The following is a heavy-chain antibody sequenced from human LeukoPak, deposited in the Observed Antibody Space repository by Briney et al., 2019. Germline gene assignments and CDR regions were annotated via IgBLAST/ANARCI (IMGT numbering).Heavy chain of an antibody. CDR3: ARDPPYGSLFDY. J-gene: IGHJ4*02. D-gene: IGHD4-17*01. Sequence: ASVKVSCKASGYTFTSYAMHWVRQAPGQGLEWMGWINAGNGNTKYPQKFQGRVTITRDTSASTAYVELSSLRSEDTAVYYCARDPPYGSLFDYWGQGTLVTVSS. CDR2: INAGNGNT. V-gene: IGHV1-3*01. CDR1: GYTFTSYA.